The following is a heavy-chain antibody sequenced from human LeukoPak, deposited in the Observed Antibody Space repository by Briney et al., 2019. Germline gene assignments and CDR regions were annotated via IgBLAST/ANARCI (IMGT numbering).Heavy chain of an antibody. CDR3: ARGSPNQYYDFWSGYSEHKNRYFQH. CDR1: GYY. J-gene: IGHJ1*01. CDR2: INHSGST. D-gene: IGHD3-3*01. V-gene: IGHV4-34*01. Sequence: GYYWSWIRQPPVKGLEWIGEINHSGSTXYNPSLKGRVTISVDTSKNQFSLKLSSVTAADTAVYYCARGSPNQYYDFWSGYSEHKNRYFQHWGQGTLVTVSS.